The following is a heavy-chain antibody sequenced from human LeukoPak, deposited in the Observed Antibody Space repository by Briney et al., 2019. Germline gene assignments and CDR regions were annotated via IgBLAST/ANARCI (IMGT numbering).Heavy chain of an antibody. CDR1: GGTFSSYA. Sequence: SVKVSCKASGGTFSSYAISWVRQAPGQGLEWMGGIIPIFGTVNYAQKFQGRVTITADESTSTAYMELSSLRSEDTAVYYCARGVRWLQLSYFDYWGQGTLVTVSS. D-gene: IGHD5-24*01. J-gene: IGHJ4*02. CDR2: IIPIFGTV. CDR3: ARGVRWLQLSYFDY. V-gene: IGHV1-69*13.